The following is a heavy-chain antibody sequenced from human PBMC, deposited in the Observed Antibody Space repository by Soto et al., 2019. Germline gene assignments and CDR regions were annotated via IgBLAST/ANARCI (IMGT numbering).Heavy chain of an antibody. J-gene: IGHJ6*02. Sequence: QAGGSLRLSCVASGFTFSSYWMNWVRQAPGKGLEWVANIERDGSEKYYVDSMKGRFTISRDNAKNSLYLQMNSLRAEDTAVYYCARDASRDSYSGYDYTDYYYYYGMDVWGQGTTVTVSS. V-gene: IGHV3-7*03. D-gene: IGHD5-12*01. CDR3: ARDASRDSYSGYDYTDYYYYYGMDV. CDR2: IERDGSEK. CDR1: GFTFSSYW.